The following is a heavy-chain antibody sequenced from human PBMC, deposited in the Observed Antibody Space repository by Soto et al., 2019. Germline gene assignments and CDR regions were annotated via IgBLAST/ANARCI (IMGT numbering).Heavy chain of an antibody. V-gene: IGHV4-30-4*01. CDR2: IYYSGST. CDR3: ARDVDSTILKPNDAFGI. CDR1: GDSIFGSDYY. Sequence: QVQLQESGPGLVKPSQTLSLTCTVSGDSIFGSDYYWSWIRQAPGKGLQWVGSIYYSGSTYYNPSLQSRVAIAVDTSQNQFSLKLTSVTAADTAVYFCARDVDSTILKPNDAFGIWGPGTMFTVSS. J-gene: IGHJ3*02. D-gene: IGHD5-18*01.